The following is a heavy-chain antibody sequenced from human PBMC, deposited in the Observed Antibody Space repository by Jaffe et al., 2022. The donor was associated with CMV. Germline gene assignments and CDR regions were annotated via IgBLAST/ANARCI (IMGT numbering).Heavy chain of an antibody. J-gene: IGHJ6*02. CDR2: ISGSGGST. Sequence: EVQLLESGGGLVQPGGSLRLSCAASGFTFSSYAMSWVRQAPGKGLEWVSAISGSGGSTYYADSVKGRFTISRDNSKNTLYLQMNSLRAEDTAVYYCATKHPWISGGRNYYYYGMDVWGQGTTVTVSS. V-gene: IGHV3-23*01. CDR3: ATKHPWISGGRNYYYYGMDV. D-gene: IGHD1-1*01. CDR1: GFTFSSYA.